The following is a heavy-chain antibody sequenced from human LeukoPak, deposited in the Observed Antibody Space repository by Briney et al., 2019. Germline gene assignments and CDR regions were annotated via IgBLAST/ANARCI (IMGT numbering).Heavy chain of an antibody. J-gene: IGHJ4*02. D-gene: IGHD6-19*01. V-gene: IGHV4-61*01. CDR3: ARARWLVRGGVHFDY. Sequence: PSETLSLTCTVSGGSVSSGSYYWSWIRQPPGKGLEWIGYIYYSGSTNYNPSLKSRVTISVDTSKDQFSLKLSSVTAADTAVYYCARARWLVRGGVHFDYWGQGTLVTVSS. CDR1: GGSVSSGSYY. CDR2: IYYSGST.